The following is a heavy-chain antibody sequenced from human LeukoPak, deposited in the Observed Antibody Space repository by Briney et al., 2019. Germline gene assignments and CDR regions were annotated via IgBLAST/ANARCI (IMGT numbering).Heavy chain of an antibody. CDR1: GYTFTIYY. CDR2: INPSGGST. V-gene: IGHV1-46*01. Sequence: ASVKVSCKASGYTFTIYYMHWVRQAPGQGLEWMGIINPSGGSTSYAQKFQGRVTMSRDMSTSTVYMELSSLRSEDTAVYYCARAPSNTMIVVVIPNYFDYWGQGTLVTVSS. D-gene: IGHD3-22*01. CDR3: ARAPSNTMIVVVIPNYFDY. J-gene: IGHJ4*02.